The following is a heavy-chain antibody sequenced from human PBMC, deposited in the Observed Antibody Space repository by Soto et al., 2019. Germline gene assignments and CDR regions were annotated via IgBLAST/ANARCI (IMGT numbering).Heavy chain of an antibody. J-gene: IGHJ6*02. CDR2: ISSSS. V-gene: IGHV3-21*01. CDR1: GFTFSSYT. Sequence: GGSLRLSCAASGFTFSSYTMNWVRQAPGKWLEWDSSISSSSYADSVKGRFTISRDNAKSSLYLQMNSLRAEDTAVYYCARGHYGMDVWGQGTTVTVSS. CDR3: ARGHYGMDV.